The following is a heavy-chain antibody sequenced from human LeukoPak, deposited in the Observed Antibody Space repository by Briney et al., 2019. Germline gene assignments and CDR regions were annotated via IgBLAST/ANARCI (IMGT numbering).Heavy chain of an antibody. CDR1: GLNFDDSV. J-gene: IGHJ4*02. Sequence: GGSLRLTCVASGLNFDDSVMHWVRQAPGKGLEWVSLISADGGSTFSADSVKGRFSISRDNSKNSLYLQMNSLRSEDTAMYYCAKESGKFDYWGQGTLVAVSS. CDR2: ISADGGST. V-gene: IGHV3-43*02. CDR3: AKESGKFDY.